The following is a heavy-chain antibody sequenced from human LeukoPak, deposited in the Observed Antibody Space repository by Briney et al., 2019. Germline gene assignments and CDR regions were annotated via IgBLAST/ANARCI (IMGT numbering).Heavy chain of an antibody. D-gene: IGHD6-13*01. CDR3: ARHPTPGIAAAGTSDAFDI. Sequence: SETLSLTCTVSGGSISSYYWSWIRQPPGKGLEWIGYIYYSGSTNYNPSLKSRVTISVDTSKNQFSLKLSSVTAADTAVYYCARHPTPGIAAAGTSDAFDIWGQGTMVTVSS. CDR2: IYYSGST. CDR1: GGSISSYY. J-gene: IGHJ3*02. V-gene: IGHV4-59*08.